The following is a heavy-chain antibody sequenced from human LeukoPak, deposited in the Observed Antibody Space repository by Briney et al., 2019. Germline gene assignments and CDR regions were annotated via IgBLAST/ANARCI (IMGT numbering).Heavy chain of an antibody. J-gene: IGHJ5*02. CDR1: GDSVSSNSAA. CDR2: TYYRSKWYN. CDR3: ARDLQWLVPAWFDP. V-gene: IGHV6-1*01. Sequence: SRTLSLTCAISGDSVSSNSAAWNWIRQSPSRGLEWLGRTYYRSKWYNDYAVSVKSRITINPDTSKNQFSLQLNSVTPEDTAVYYCARDLQWLVPAWFDPWGQGTLVTVSS. D-gene: IGHD6-19*01.